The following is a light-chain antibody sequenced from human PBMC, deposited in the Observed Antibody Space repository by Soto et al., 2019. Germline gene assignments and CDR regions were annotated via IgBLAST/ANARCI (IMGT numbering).Light chain of an antibody. CDR3: QQFSSYPLT. CDR1: QSVTTY. J-gene: IGKJ4*01. CDR2: GAS. V-gene: IGKV3-20*01. Sequence: EIVLTQSPVTLSLSPGERATLSCRASQSVTTYLAWYQQKPGQAPRLLIYGASSRATGIPDRFSGSGSGTDFTLTISRLEPEDFAVYYCQQFSSYPLTFGGGTKVDTK.